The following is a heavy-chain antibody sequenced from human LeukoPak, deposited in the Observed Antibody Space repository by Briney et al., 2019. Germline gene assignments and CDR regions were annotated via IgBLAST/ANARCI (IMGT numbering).Heavy chain of an antibody. D-gene: IGHD5-12*01. Sequence: PSETLSLTCTVSGGSISSSSYYWGWIRQPPGKGLEWIGSIYYSGSTYYNPSLKSRVTISVDTSKNQFSLKLSSVTAADTAVYYCARWRWLRTSIYYFDYWGQGTLVTVSS. V-gene: IGHV4-39*07. J-gene: IGHJ4*02. CDR1: GGSISSSSYY. CDR2: IYYSGST. CDR3: ARWRWLRTSIYYFDY.